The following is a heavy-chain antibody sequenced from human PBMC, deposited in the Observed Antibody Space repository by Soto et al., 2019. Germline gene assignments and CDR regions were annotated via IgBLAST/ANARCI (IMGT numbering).Heavy chain of an antibody. V-gene: IGHV1-69*05. Sequence: GASVKVSCKASGGTFSSYAISWVRQAPGQGLEWMGGIIPIFGTANYAQKFEDRVTMTTATSTNTVFLELRSLKSDDTAIYYCARDRLRGYDSSGFYSWGQGAMVTVSS. J-gene: IGHJ4*02. CDR2: IIPIFGTA. D-gene: IGHD3-22*01. CDR1: GGTFSSYA. CDR3: ARDRLRGYDSSGFYS.